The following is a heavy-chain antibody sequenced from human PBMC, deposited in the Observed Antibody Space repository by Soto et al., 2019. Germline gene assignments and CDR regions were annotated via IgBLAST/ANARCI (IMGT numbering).Heavy chain of an antibody. CDR2: ISAYNGNT. J-gene: IGHJ6*02. Sequence: QVQLVQSGAEVKKPGASVKVSCKASGYTFTSYGISWVRQAPGQGLERMGWISAYNGNTNYAQKLQGRVTITTDKSTSPAYMEVRGLRSDVKAVYYCAREESIVDVWGQGTTVTVSS. D-gene: IGHD6-6*01. CDR3: AREESIVDV. V-gene: IGHV1-18*01. CDR1: GYTFTSYG.